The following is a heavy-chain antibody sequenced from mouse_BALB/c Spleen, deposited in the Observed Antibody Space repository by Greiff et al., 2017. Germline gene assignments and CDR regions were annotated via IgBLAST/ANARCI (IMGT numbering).Heavy chain of an antibody. Sequence: VQLQQSGPGLVKPSQSLSLTCTVTGYSITSDYAWNWIRQFPGNKLEWMGYISYSGSTSYNPSLKSRISITRDTSKNQFFLQLNSVTTEDTATYYCAIYGNYDYYAMDYWGQGTSVTVSS. CDR1: GYSITSDYA. CDR3: AIYGNYDYYAMDY. D-gene: IGHD2-1*01. J-gene: IGHJ4*01. CDR2: ISYSGST. V-gene: IGHV3-2*02.